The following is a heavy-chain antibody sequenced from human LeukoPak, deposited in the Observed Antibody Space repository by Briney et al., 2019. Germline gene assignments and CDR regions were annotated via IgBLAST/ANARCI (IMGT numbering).Heavy chain of an antibody. J-gene: IGHJ4*02. CDR1: GFTFSSYG. Sequence: GGSLRLSCAASGFTFSSYGMSWVRQAPGKGLEWVSAISGSGGSTYHADSVKGRFTISRDNSKNTLYLQMNSLRAEDTAVYYCARASYSYDINGWVPFDYWGQGTLVTVSS. CDR2: ISGSGGST. D-gene: IGHD3-22*01. CDR3: ARASYSYDINGWVPFDY. V-gene: IGHV3-23*01.